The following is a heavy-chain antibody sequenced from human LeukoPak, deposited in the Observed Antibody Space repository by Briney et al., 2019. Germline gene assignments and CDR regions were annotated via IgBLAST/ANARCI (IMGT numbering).Heavy chain of an antibody. V-gene: IGHV4-38-2*02. CDR1: GYSISSGYF. CDR3: AKLLRYHYYMDV. J-gene: IGHJ6*03. Sequence: PSETLSLTCTVSGYSISSGYFWGWIRQPPGKGLEWIGNIYHSGSTYYNPSLKSRVTISVDTSKNQFSLKLSSVTAADTAVYYCAKLLRYHYYMDVWGKGTTVTVSS. D-gene: IGHD2/OR15-2a*01. CDR2: IYHSGST.